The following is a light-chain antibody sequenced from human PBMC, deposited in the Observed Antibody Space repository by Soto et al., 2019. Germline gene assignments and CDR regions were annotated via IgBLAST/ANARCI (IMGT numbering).Light chain of an antibody. Sequence: QSALTQPASVSGSPGQSITISCTGTSSDVGGYNYVSWYQQHPGKAPKLMIYDVTNRPSGVSNRFSGYKSGNTASLTISGLQAEDEADYYCSPYTSSSTYVFGTGTKATVL. V-gene: IGLV2-14*03. J-gene: IGLJ1*01. CDR1: SSDVGGYNY. CDR3: SPYTSSSTYV. CDR2: DVT.